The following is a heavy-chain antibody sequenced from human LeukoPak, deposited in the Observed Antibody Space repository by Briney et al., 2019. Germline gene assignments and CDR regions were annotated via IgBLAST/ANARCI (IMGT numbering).Heavy chain of an antibody. D-gene: IGHD3-22*01. CDR2: LYYGGST. CDR1: GGSITSYY. J-gene: IGHJ6*03. Sequence: PSETLSLTCTVSGGSITSYYWSWIRQPPGKGLEWIGYLYYGGSTNYNPSLKSRVTISLDTSKNQFSLNLSSVTAADTAVELCSRRFSSYDSSGYSFYYYLDVWGKGTTVTVSS. V-gene: IGHV4-59*01. CDR3: SRRFSSYDSSGYSFYYYLDV.